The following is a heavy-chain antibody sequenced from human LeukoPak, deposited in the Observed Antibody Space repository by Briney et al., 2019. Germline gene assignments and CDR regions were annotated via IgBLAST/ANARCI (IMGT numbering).Heavy chain of an antibody. V-gene: IGHV4-59*01. CDR3: AREDNRKDAFDI. CDR2: FYNSRTS. J-gene: IGHJ3*02. D-gene: IGHD2/OR15-2a*01. Sequence: SETLSLTCSVSGGSISSYYWNWIRQPPGKGLEWIGYFYNSRTSNYNPTLKSRVTISVDTSKNQFSLKLSSVTAADAAVYFCAREDNRKDAFDIWGQGTMVTVSS. CDR1: GGSISSYY.